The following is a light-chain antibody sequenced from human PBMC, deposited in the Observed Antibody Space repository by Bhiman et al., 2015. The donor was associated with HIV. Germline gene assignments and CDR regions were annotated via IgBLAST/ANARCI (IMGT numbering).Light chain of an antibody. V-gene: IGLV1-51*01. CDR1: SSNIGNNY. CDR3: GTWDTSLRGLYV. CDR2: DNN. Sequence: QSVLTQPPSVSAAPGQKVTISCSGSSSNIGNNYVSWYQQLPGTAPKFLIYDNNKRPSGIPDRFSGSKSGTSASLGITGLQTGDEADYYCGTWDTSLRGLYVFGTGTRVSIL. J-gene: IGLJ1*01.